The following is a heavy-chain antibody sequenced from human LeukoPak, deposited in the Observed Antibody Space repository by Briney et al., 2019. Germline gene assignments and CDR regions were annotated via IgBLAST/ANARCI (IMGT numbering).Heavy chain of an antibody. V-gene: IGHV4-39*07. J-gene: IGHJ4*02. CDR1: GDITHY. Sequence: SETLSLTCIVSGDITHYWGWIRQPPGKGLECIGSIYFSGSAYYNPSLRSRVTISLDTSKKQLSLKLSSVTAADTAVYYCASHNYYGSGSLDYWGQGTLVTVSS. D-gene: IGHD3-10*01. CDR3: ASHNYYGSGSLDY. CDR2: IYFSGSA.